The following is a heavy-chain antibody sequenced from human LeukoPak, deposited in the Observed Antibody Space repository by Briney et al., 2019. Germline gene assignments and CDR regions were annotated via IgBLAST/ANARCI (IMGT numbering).Heavy chain of an antibody. CDR2: INSDRRTT. Sequence: GGSLRLSCAASGFTFSNYWMHWVRQAPGKGPVWVSRINSDRRTTSYADSVKGRFTISRDNGKNTLYLQMNSLRVEDTAVYYCARGSSTWHLDYWGQGTLVTASS. J-gene: IGHJ4*02. CDR1: GFTFSNYW. V-gene: IGHV3-74*01. D-gene: IGHD6-13*01. CDR3: ARGSSTWHLDY.